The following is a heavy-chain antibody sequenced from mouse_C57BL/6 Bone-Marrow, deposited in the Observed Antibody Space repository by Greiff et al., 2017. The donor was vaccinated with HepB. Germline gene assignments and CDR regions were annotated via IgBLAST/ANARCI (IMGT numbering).Heavy chain of an antibody. V-gene: IGHV1-50*01. CDR3: ARADGSSYGY. D-gene: IGHD1-1*01. J-gene: IGHJ2*01. CDR1: GYTFTSYW. CDR2: IDPSDSYT. Sequence: VQLKQPGAELVKPGASVKLSCKASGYTFTSYWMQWVKQRPGQGLEWIGEIDPSDSYTNYNQKFKGKATLTVDKSSSTAYMQHSSLTSEDSAVYYCARADGSSYGYWGQGTTLTVAS.